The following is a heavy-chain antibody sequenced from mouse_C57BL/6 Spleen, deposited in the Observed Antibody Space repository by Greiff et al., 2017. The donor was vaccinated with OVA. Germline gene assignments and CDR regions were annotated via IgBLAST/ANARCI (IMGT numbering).Heavy chain of an antibody. CDR1: GFTFSDYY. D-gene: IGHD1-2*01. CDR2: ISNGGGST. Sequence: EVMLVESGGGLVQPGGSLKLSCAASGFTFSDYYMYWVRQTPEKRLEWVAYISNGGGSTYYPDTVKGRFTISRDNAKNTLYLQMSRLKSEDTAMYYCARGGYYGPYAMDYWGQGTSVTVSS. V-gene: IGHV5-12*01. J-gene: IGHJ4*01. CDR3: ARGGYYGPYAMDY.